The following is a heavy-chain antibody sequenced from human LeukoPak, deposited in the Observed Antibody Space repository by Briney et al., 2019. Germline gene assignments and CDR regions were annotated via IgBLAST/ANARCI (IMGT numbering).Heavy chain of an antibody. D-gene: IGHD3-22*01. CDR3: AREIYDSSGYYRRGAFDI. V-gene: IGHV4-4*02. CDR2: IYHSGST. J-gene: IGHJ3*02. Sequence: SGTLSLTCAVSGGSISSSNWWSWVRQPPGKGLEWIGEIYHSGSTNYNPSLKSRVTISVDKSKNQFSLKLSSVTAADTAVYYCAREIYDSSGYYRRGAFDIWGQGTMVTVPS. CDR1: GGSISSSNW.